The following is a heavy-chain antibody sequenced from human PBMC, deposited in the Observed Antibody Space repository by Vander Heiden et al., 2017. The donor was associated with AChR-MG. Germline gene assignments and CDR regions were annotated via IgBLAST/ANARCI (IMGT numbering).Heavy chain of an antibody. CDR3: AKDVGYSYGPKGFDY. J-gene: IGHJ4*02. CDR2: IRWNSGSI. CDR1: GLTLDGYA. D-gene: IGHD5-18*01. Sequence: EVQLVESGGGFVQPGRSLRPSCAASGLTLDGYAMHWVRQAPGKGLEWVSGIRWNSGSIGYADSVKGRFTISRDNAKNSLYLQMNSLRAEDTALYYCAKDVGYSYGPKGFDYWGQGTLVTLSS. V-gene: IGHV3-9*01.